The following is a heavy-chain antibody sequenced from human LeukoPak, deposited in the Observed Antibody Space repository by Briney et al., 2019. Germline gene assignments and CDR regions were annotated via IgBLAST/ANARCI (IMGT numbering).Heavy chain of an antibody. CDR2: ISGTGGSI. V-gene: IGHV3-23*01. Sequence: GGSLGLSCAASGFTFSSYAMSWVRQAPGKGLEWVSGISGTGGSIYYADSVKGRFTISRGNSKNTLYLQMNSLRAEDTAVYYCAKAAVITGGLYYFDYWGQGTLVTVSS. D-gene: IGHD5-24*01. CDR1: GFTFSSYA. CDR3: AKAAVITGGLYYFDY. J-gene: IGHJ4*02.